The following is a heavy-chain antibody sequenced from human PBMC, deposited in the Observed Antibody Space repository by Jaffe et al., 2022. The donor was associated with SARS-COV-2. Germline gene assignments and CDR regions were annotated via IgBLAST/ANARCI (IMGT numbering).Heavy chain of an antibody. V-gene: IGHV3-9*01. J-gene: IGHJ3*02. CDR2: ISWNSGSI. D-gene: IGHD3-10*01. CDR3: AKGVLVRGVMEDHDAFDI. Sequence: EVQLVESGGGLVQPGRSLRLSCAASGFTFDDYAMHWVRQAPGKGLEWVSGISWNSGSIGYADSVKGRFTISRDNAKNSLYLQMNSLRAEDTALYYCAKGVLVRGVMEDHDAFDIWGQGTMVTVSS. CDR1: GFTFDDYA.